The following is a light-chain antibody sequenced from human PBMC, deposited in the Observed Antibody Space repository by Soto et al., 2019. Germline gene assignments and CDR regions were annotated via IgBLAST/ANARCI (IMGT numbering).Light chain of an antibody. J-gene: IGLJ7*01. Sequence: QPVLTQPPSLSGTPGQRVTISCSGSTFNVKNEYVYWYKQFAGTAPKLLIYSNNRPPSGVPDRFSGSKSCSSASLAISGLRPEDEADYYCAAWDDSLSETVFGGGTQLTVL. CDR1: TFNVKNEY. V-gene: IGLV1-47*01. CDR2: SNN. CDR3: AAWDDSLSETV.